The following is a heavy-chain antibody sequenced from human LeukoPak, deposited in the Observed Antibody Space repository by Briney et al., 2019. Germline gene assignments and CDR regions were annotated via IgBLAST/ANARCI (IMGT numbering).Heavy chain of an antibody. V-gene: IGHV3-23*01. CDR1: GFTFSSYA. CDR3: AKDLGFSGLGYGMDV. CDR2: ISGSGDNT. Sequence: GGSLRLSCAASGFTFSSYAMSWVRQVPGKGLEWVSVISGSGDNTYYADSVKGRFTISRDNSKNTLYLQMNSLRAEDTAVYYCAKDLGFSGLGYGMDVWGQGTTVTVSS. D-gene: IGHD3-10*01. J-gene: IGHJ6*02.